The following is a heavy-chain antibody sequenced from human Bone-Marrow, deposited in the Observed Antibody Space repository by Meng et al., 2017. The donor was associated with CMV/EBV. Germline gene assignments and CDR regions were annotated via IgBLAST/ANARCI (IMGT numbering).Heavy chain of an antibody. Sequence: GESLKISCAASGFTFSGSAMHWVRQASGKGLEWVGRIRSKANSYATAYAASVKGRFTISRDNAKNTLYLQMNSLRAEDTAVYYCATRPITGTTAVDYWGQGTLVTVSS. CDR3: ATRPITGTTAVDY. D-gene: IGHD1-7*01. CDR1: GFTFSGSA. V-gene: IGHV3-73*01. J-gene: IGHJ4*02. CDR2: IRSKANSYAT.